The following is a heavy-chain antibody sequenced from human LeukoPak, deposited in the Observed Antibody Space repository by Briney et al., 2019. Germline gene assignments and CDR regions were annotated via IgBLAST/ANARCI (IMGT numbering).Heavy chain of an antibody. CDR1: GFTFSDYS. V-gene: IGHV3-7*05. Sequence: AGGSLRLSCAASGFTFSDYSMTWVRQAPGKGLEWVANMKQDGSEKFYVDSVKGRFTISRDNAKNSLYLEMNTLRAEDTAVYYCAKDPGSRWYGYFDYWGQGTLVTVSS. CDR2: MKQDGSEK. CDR3: AKDPGSRWYGYFDY. J-gene: IGHJ4*02. D-gene: IGHD6-13*01.